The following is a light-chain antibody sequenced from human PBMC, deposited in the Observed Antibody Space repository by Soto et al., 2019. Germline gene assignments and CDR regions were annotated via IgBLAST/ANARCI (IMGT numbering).Light chain of an antibody. CDR1: QSVSSY. J-gene: IGKJ1*01. V-gene: IGKV3-11*01. CDR3: QQRSNWPT. Sequence: EIVLTQSAAALSLSPLERATLSCRASQSVSSYLAWYQQKPGQAPRLLIYDASNRATGIPARFSGSGSGTDFTLTISSLEPEDFAVYYCQQRSNWPTFGQGTKV. CDR2: DAS.